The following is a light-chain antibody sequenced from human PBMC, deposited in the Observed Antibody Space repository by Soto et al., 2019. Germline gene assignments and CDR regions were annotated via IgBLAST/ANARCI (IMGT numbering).Light chain of an antibody. J-gene: IGLJ3*02. CDR3: SSYTRRSTLV. Sequence: QSALTQPASVSGSPGQSITISCTGTSSDVGGYNYVSWYQQHPGNAPKLMIYDVSNRPSGVSNRFSGSKSGNTASLTNSGLQAEDEADYYCSSYTRRSTLVFCGGTKLTVL. CDR2: DVS. V-gene: IGLV2-14*01. CDR1: SSDVGGYNY.